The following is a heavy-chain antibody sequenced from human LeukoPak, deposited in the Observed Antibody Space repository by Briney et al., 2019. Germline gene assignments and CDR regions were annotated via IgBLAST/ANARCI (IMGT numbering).Heavy chain of an antibody. CDR1: GYSFTSFG. Sequence: GASVKVSCKASGYSFTSFGMNWAGQAPGQGLEWMGWISAYNGNTNYAQKLQGRVTMTTDTSTSTDYMELRSLRSDDTAVYYCAREGRDGYNYAYWGQGTLVTVSS. V-gene: IGHV1-18*01. J-gene: IGHJ4*02. CDR3: AREGRDGYNYAY. CDR2: ISAYNGNT. D-gene: IGHD5-24*01.